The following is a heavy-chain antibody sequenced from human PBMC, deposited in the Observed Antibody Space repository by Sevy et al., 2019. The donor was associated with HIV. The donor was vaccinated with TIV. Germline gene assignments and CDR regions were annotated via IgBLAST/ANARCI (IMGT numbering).Heavy chain of an antibody. D-gene: IGHD4-17*01. V-gene: IGHV3-7*01. Sequence: GGSLRLSCAASGFTFSSSSMTWVRQAPGKGLEWVATISQGGSEEYYTDSVKGRFTISRDDSKNTLYLQMNSLRAEDTAVYYCAKDHALTTLWVNNWFESWGQGTLVTVSS. CDR1: GFTFSSSS. CDR2: ISQGGSEE. J-gene: IGHJ5*01. CDR3: AKDHALTTLWVNNWFES.